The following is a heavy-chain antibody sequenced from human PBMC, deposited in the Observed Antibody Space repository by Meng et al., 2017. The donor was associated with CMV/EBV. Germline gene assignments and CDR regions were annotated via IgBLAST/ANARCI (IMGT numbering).Heavy chain of an antibody. CDR1: GGTFSSYA. CDR2: IIPIFGTA. V-gene: IGHV1-69*05. J-gene: IGHJ6*02. CDR3: ARYLPVESIAAAGIAYYYYGMDV. D-gene: IGHD6-13*01. Sequence: SVKVSCKASGGTFSSYAISWVRQAPGQGLEWMGGIIPIFGTANYAQKFQGRVTITTDESTSTAYMELSSLRSEDTAVYYCARYLPVESIAAAGIAYYYYGMDVWAKGPRSPSP.